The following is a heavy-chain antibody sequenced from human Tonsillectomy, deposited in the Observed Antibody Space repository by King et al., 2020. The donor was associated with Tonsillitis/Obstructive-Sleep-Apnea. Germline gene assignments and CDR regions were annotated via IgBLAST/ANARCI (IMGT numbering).Heavy chain of an antibody. D-gene: IGHD2-2*01. V-gene: IGHV1-69*04. CDR3: ATSTASVSAAGGFVF. CDR2: IIPMLDIR. CDR1: GGTINSYG. Sequence: QLVQSGAEVKKPGSSVKVPCKASGGTINSYGISWVRQAPGQGLEWMGRIIPMLDIRNYAQKFQGRVTFTADTSTSTAYLELSSLRSEDTAVYYCATSTASVSAAGGFVFWGEGTIVTVSS. J-gene: IGHJ3*01.